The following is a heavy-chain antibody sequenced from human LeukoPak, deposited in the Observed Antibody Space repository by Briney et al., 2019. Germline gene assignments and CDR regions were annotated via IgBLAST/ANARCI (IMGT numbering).Heavy chain of an antibody. V-gene: IGHV3-21*01. Sequence: GGSLRLSCAASGFTFSSYSMNWVRQAPGKGLEWVSSISSSSSYMYYADSVKGRFTISRDNAKNSLYLQMNSLRAEDTAVYYCAREATYYYDSSGYWALDYWGQGTLVTVSS. CDR2: ISSSSSYM. CDR1: GFTFSSYS. J-gene: IGHJ4*02. D-gene: IGHD3-22*01. CDR3: AREATYYYDSSGYWALDY.